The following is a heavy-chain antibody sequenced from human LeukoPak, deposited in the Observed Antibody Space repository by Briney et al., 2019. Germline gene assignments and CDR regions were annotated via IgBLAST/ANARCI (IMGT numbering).Heavy chain of an antibody. Sequence: GGSLRLSCAASGFTFDDYTMHWVRQAPGKGLEWVSLISWDGGSTYYADSVKGRFTISRDNSKNSLYLQMNSLRTGDTALYFCAKDHYYGSGSYSRWVYFDYWGQGTLVTVSS. CDR2: ISWDGGST. CDR1: GFTFDDYT. D-gene: IGHD3-10*01. CDR3: AKDHYYGSGSYSRWVYFDY. J-gene: IGHJ4*02. V-gene: IGHV3-43*01.